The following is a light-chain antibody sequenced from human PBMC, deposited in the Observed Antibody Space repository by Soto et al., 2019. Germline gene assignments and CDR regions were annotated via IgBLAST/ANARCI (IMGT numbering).Light chain of an antibody. CDR2: EVS. V-gene: IGLV2-14*01. Sequence: QSALTQPASVSGSPGQSITISCTGTSSDVGGYNYVSWYQQHPGKAPKLMIYEVSNRPSGVSNRFSGSKSGNTASLTISGLQAEDEVDYYCSSYISSSIDYVFGTGTKLTVL. CDR3: SSYISSSIDYV. CDR1: SSDVGGYNY. J-gene: IGLJ1*01.